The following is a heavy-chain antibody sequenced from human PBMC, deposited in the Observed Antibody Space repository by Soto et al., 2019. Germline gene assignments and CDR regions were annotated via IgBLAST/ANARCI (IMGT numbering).Heavy chain of an antibody. V-gene: IGHV4-39*01. CDR3: HGGYYYGSSGYYVFDY. Sequence: SETLSLTCTVSGGSISSSSYYWGWIRQPPGKGLEWIGSIYYSGSTYYNPSLKSRVTISVDTSKNQFSLKLSSVTAAGTAVYYCHGGYYYGSSGYYVFDYWGQGSLVTVSS. D-gene: IGHD3-22*01. CDR2: IYYSGST. CDR1: GGSISSSSYY. J-gene: IGHJ4*02.